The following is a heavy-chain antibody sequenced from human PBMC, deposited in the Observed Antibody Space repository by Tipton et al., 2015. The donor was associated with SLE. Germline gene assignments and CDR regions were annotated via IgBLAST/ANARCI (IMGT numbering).Heavy chain of an antibody. V-gene: IGHV3-30*04. D-gene: IGHD3-3*01. CDR2: ISSDGRTK. CDR1: GFSFNTYA. J-gene: IGHJ4*02. CDR3: AKDFWNGYYNFDY. Sequence: SLRLSCAASGFSFNTYAVHWVRQAPGKGLEWLAVISSDGRTKYYADSVKGRFTISRDNAKNSLYLQMNTLRAEDTALYYCAKDFWNGYYNFDYWGQGTLVTVSS.